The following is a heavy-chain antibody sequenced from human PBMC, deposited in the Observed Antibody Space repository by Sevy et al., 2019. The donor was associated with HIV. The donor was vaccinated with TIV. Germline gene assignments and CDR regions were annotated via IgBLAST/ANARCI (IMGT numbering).Heavy chain of an antibody. CDR1: GGSISSNTYY. V-gene: IGHV4-61*02. CDR3: ARDPYYDSSGYWRDS. D-gene: IGHD3-22*01. J-gene: IGHJ4*02. Sequence: SETLSLTCTVSGGSISSNTYYWSWIRQPAGKGLESIGRIYTSGSTNYNPSLKSRVTMSVDTSKNQFSLKLSSVTAADTAVYYCARDPYYDSSGYWRDSWGQGTLVTVSS. CDR2: IYTSGST.